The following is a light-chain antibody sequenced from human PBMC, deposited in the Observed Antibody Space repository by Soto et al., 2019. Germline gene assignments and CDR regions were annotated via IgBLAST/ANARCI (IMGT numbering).Light chain of an antibody. CDR2: EVS. J-gene: IGLJ1*01. V-gene: IGLV2-14*01. CDR3: SSYTSSSTPYV. Sequence: QSVLTQPASVSGSPGQSITISCTGTSSDVGGYNYVSWYQQHPGKAPKLLIFEVSYRPSGVSNRFSGSKSGNTASLTISGLQADDEAYYYCSSYTSSSTPYVFGTGTKVTVL. CDR1: SSDVGGYNY.